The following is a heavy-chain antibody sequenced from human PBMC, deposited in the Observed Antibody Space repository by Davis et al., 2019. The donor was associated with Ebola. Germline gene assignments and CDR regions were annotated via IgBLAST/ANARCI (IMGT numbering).Heavy chain of an antibody. J-gene: IGHJ4*02. Sequence: PSETLSLTCTVSGGSISSYYWSWIRQPPGKGLEWIGYIYYSGSTNYNPSLKSRVTISVDTSKNQFSLKLSSVTAADTAVYYCARLGNYYDSRGYYPATGKFDYWGQGTLVTVSS. CDR1: GGSISSYY. CDR3: ARLGNYYDSRGYYPATGKFDY. D-gene: IGHD3-22*01. CDR2: IYYSGST. V-gene: IGHV4-59*08.